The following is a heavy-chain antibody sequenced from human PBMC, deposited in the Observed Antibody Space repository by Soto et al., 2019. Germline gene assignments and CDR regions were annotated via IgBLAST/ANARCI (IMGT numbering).Heavy chain of an antibody. J-gene: IGHJ6*02. CDR2: ILYDGSNK. D-gene: IGHD2-2*01. CDR3: AKSRDAYNFYFYYGMDV. Sequence: VQLLESGGGVVQAGRSLRLSCAASGFTFSNYGMHWVRQTPGKGLEWVALILYDGSNKYYADSVKGRFTISRDNSKNTLYLQVSSLRAEDTAVYYCAKSRDAYNFYFYYGMDVWGQGTTVTVSS. V-gene: IGHV3-30*18. CDR1: GFTFSNYG.